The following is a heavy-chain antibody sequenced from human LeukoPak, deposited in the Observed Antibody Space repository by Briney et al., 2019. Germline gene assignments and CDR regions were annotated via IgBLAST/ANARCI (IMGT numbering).Heavy chain of an antibody. J-gene: IGHJ4*02. CDR2: IYYSGTT. V-gene: IGHV4-31*03. Sequence: PSQTLSLTCTVSGDSINSGGYYWTWIRQHPGKGLEWIGYIYYSGTTYCNPSLKSRVTISVDTSKNQFSLNLSPLTAADTAVYYCARGGYDSSGSSVYYFDYWGQGTLVTVSS. D-gene: IGHD3-22*01. CDR3: ARGGYDSSGSSVYYFDY. CDR1: GDSINSGGYY.